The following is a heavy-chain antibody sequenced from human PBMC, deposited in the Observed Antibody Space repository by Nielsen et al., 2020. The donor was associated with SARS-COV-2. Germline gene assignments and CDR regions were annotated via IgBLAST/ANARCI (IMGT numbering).Heavy chain of an antibody. V-gene: IGHV4-59*08. CDR2: IFSFGSP. CDR1: NEITPHY. Sequence: SETLSLTCSVSNEITPHYWSWVRKPPGRGLEWIGYIFSFGSPSYNPSLASRVTISIDTSNKQFSLKLNSVTAADTAFYYCARQGRGYSTFYFDSWGQGTLVTVSS. D-gene: IGHD5-18*01. J-gene: IGHJ4*02. CDR3: ARQGRGYSTFYFDS.